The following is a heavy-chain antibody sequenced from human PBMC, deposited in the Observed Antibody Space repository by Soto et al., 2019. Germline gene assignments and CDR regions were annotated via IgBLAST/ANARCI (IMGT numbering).Heavy chain of an antibody. CDR3: AKGGYNFGLDP. D-gene: IGHD5-18*01. Sequence: GGSLRLSCVASGFTFSSSAMSWVRQAPGKGPEWVSAISESGDNTFYADSVKGRFTISRDNTKSTLYLQMSSLRAEDTALYFCAKGGYNFGLDPWGQGTLVTVSS. CDR2: ISESGDNT. J-gene: IGHJ5*02. CDR1: GFTFSSSA. V-gene: IGHV3-23*01.